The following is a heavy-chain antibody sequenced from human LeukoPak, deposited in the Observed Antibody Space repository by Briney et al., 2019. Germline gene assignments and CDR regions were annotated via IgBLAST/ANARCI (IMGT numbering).Heavy chain of an antibody. D-gene: IGHD3-3*01. CDR1: GFTFDDYA. V-gene: IGHV3-9*01. J-gene: IGHJ4*02. CDR3: ARERNYDFWNGYADFDY. Sequence: SLRLSCAASGFTFDDYAMHWVRQAPGKGLEWVSGISWNSGSIGYADSVKGRFTISRDNAKNSLYLQMNSLRAEDTAVCYCARERNYDFWNGYADFDYWGQGTLVTVSS. CDR2: ISWNSGSI.